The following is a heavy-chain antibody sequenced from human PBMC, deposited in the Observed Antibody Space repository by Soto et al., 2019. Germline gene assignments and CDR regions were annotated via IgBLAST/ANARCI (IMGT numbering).Heavy chain of an antibody. J-gene: IGHJ4*02. V-gene: IGHV3-23*01. Sequence: GGSLRLSCAASGFTFSSYAMSWVRQAPGKGLEWVSAISGSGGSTYYADSVKGRFTISRDNSKNTLYLQMNSLRAEDTAVYYCAKDRDGYYPGSCYFDYWGQGTLVTVSS. CDR1: GFTFSSYA. CDR2: ISGSGGST. CDR3: AKDRDGYYPGSCYFDY. D-gene: IGHD1-26*01.